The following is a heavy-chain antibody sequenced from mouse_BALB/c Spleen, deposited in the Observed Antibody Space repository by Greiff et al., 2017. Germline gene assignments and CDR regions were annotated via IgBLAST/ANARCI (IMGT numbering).Heavy chain of an antibody. J-gene: IGHJ4*01. Sequence: VQLQHSGPELVKPGASVKIPCKASGYTFTDYNMDWVKQSHGKSLEWIGDINPNNGGTIYNQKFKGKATLTVDKSSSTAYMELRSLTSEDTAVYYCAREGQLGSYAMDYWGQGTSVTVSS. D-gene: IGHD3-2*01. CDR3: AREGQLGSYAMDY. CDR2: INPNNGGT. CDR1: GYTFTDYN. V-gene: IGHV1-18*01.